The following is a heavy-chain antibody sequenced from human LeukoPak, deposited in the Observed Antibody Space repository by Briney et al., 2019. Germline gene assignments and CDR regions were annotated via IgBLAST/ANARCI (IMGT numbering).Heavy chain of an antibody. CDR3: ARGDGAYYYDSSGYYPSLYFDY. Sequence: SETLSLTCTVSGGSISSYYWGWIRQPPGKGLEWIGYIYYSGSTNYNPSLKSRVTISVDTSKNQFSLKLSSVTAADTAVYYCARGDGAYYYDSSGYYPSLYFDYWGQGTLVTVSS. J-gene: IGHJ4*02. CDR1: GGSISSYY. V-gene: IGHV4-59*01. D-gene: IGHD3-22*01. CDR2: IYYSGST.